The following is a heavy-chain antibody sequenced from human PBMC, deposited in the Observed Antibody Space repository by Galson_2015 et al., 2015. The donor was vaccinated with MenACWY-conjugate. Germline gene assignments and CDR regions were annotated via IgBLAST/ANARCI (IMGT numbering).Heavy chain of an antibody. CDR2: IKQDGSEK. V-gene: IGHV3-7*03. J-gene: IGHJ4*02. Sequence: SLRLSCAASGFTFNNYWMSWVRHVPGKGPEWVANIKQDGSEKYYVDSMRGRFTISRDNAKSSLFLQMNSLRAGDTAVYYCARDLGFYCSHNDCYSPYWGQGTLVTVSS. CDR3: ARDLGFYCSHNDCYSPY. D-gene: IGHD2-15*01. CDR1: GFTFNNYW.